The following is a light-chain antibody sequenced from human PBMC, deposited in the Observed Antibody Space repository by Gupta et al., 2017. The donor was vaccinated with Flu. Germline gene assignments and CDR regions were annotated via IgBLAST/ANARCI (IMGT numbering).Light chain of an antibody. CDR2: GAS. V-gene: IGKV1-39*01. J-gene: IGKJ1*01. Sequence: RSPPFSPGEESIPTCWPGRRCISTSVNWYKQRPGKAPQVLILGASSLASGAPARFSGSGSGTDFILTISRLQPEDFATYYGQQSDKTPRTFGQGTKVEI. CDR3: QQSDKTPRT. CDR1: RCISTS.